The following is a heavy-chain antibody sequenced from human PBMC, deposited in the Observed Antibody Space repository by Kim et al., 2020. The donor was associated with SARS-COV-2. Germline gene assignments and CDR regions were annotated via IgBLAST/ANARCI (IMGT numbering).Heavy chain of an antibody. CDR2: ISGGAVNK. CDR3: AKMVIMDGYNYFYYYAMEV. D-gene: IGHD2-21*01. CDR1: GFTFDTYA. Sequence: GGSLRLSCVASGFTFDTYAMSWVRQAPGKGLEWVSVISGGAVNKFYADSVRGRFTSSRDNSKNTLYLQMNSLRDEDTALYYCAKMVIMDGYNYFYYYAMEVMGQGTTVTVSS. J-gene: IGHJ6*02. V-gene: IGHV3-23*01.